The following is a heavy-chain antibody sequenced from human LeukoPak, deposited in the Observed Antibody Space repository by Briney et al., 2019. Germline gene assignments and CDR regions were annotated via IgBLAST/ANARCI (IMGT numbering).Heavy chain of an antibody. J-gene: IGHJ4*02. D-gene: IGHD6-19*01. CDR1: GGSFSGYY. CDR3: ARGHRYCSGWYVLDY. V-gene: IGHV4-34*01. Sequence: PSETLSLTCAVYGGSFSGYYWSWVRQPPGKGLEWIGEINHSGSTNYNPSLKSRVTISVDTSKNQFSLKLSSVTAADTAVYCCARGHRYCSGWYVLDYWGQGTLVTVSS. CDR2: INHSGST.